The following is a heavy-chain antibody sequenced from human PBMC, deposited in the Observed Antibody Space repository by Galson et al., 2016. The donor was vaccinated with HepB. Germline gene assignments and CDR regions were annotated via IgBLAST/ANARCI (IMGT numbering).Heavy chain of an antibody. CDR2: VNGGSGTT. Sequence: SVKVSCKASGYTFTSYVIHWVRQAPGQSLEWMGWVNGGSGTTKYSQKFQGRVTLTRDKPASTAYLELSSLTSEDPAVYYCTTSVAVGYWGQGTLVTVSS. CDR1: GYTFTSYV. D-gene: IGHD6-19*01. J-gene: IGHJ4*02. CDR3: TTSVAVGY. V-gene: IGHV1-3*01.